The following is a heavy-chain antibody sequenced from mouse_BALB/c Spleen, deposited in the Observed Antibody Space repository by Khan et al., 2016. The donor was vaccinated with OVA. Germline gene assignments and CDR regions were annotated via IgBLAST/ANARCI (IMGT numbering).Heavy chain of an antibody. D-gene: IGHD1-1*01. CDR2: ISGDSNTI. V-gene: IGHV5-17*02. CDR1: GFTFNNYG. J-gene: IGHJ2*01. CDR3: ATSYFYGYYFDY. Sequence: EVKLVESGGGLVQPGGSRKLSCAASGFTFNNYGMHWVRQAPEKGLEWVAYISGDSNTIYYVDSVTGRFTISRDTPQNTLFLQMTSLMSEDTAMYYCATSYFYGYYFDYWGPGTTLTVS.